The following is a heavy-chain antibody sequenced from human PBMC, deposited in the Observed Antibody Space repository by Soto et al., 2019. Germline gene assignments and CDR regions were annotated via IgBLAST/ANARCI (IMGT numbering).Heavy chain of an antibody. V-gene: IGHV4-59*01. CDR3: ARAGTSGYDILTGYSNHFDY. J-gene: IGHJ4*02. D-gene: IGHD3-9*01. Sequence: SETLSLTCTVSGGSISSYYWSWIRQPPGKGLEWIGYIYYSGSTNYNPSLKSRVTISVDTSKNQFSLKLSSVTAADTAVYYCARAGTSGYDILTGYSNHFDYWGQGTLVT. CDR2: IYYSGST. CDR1: GGSISSYY.